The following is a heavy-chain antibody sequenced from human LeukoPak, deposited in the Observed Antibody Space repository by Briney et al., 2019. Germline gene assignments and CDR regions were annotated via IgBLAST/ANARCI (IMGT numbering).Heavy chain of an antibody. CDR1: GGSISSGGYS. Sequence: SQTLSPTCAVSGGSISSGGYSWSWIRQPPGKGLEWIGYIYHSGSTYYNPSLKSRVTISVDRSKNQFSLKLSSVTAADTAVYYCASQLLWFGEPRSWFDPWGQGTLVTVSP. D-gene: IGHD3-10*01. J-gene: IGHJ5*02. CDR3: ASQLLWFGEPRSWFDP. CDR2: IYHSGST. V-gene: IGHV4-30-2*01.